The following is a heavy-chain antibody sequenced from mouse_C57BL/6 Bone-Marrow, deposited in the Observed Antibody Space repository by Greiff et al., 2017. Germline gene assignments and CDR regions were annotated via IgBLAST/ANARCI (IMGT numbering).Heavy chain of an antibody. V-gene: IGHV1-76*01. CDR2: IYPGSGNT. D-gene: IGHD1-1*01. J-gene: IGHJ2*01. CDR1: GYTFTDYY. CDR3: ARRGYGSFYYLED. Sequence: QVQLQQSGAELVRPGASVKLSCKASGYTFTDYYINWVKQRPGQGLEWIARIYPGSGNTYYTEKFQGKATLTAEKSSSTAYMQLSSLTSEDSAVYFGARRGYGSFYYLEDWGQGTTLTVSS.